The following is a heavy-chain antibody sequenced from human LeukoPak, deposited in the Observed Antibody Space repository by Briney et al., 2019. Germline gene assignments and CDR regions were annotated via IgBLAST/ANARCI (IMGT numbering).Heavy chain of an antibody. CDR3: AMGSGVVHDYYYGMDV. Sequence: SQTLSLTCTVSGGSISSGSYYWSWIRQPAGKGLECIGRIYTRRSTNYNPSLKRPVTISVDTSKNQFSLKLSSVTAADTAVYYCAMGSGVVHDYYYGMDVWGQGTTVTVSS. J-gene: IGHJ6*02. V-gene: IGHV4-61*02. CDR2: IYTRRST. CDR1: GGSISSGSYY. D-gene: IGHD3-3*01.